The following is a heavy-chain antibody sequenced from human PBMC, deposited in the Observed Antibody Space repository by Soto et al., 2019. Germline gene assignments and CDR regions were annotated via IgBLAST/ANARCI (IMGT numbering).Heavy chain of an antibody. CDR3: ARETGLRSSGWSYYFDF. Sequence: EVQLVESGGGLVQPGGSLRLSCAASGFTLSSYSMHWVRQAPGKGLEWVSYISGSGGTIYYADSVKGRFTISRDNAKNSLSEQMNSLRDEDTAVYFCARETGLRSSGWSYYFDFWGRGTLVTVSS. V-gene: IGHV3-48*02. D-gene: IGHD6-19*01. J-gene: IGHJ4*02. CDR2: ISGSGGTI. CDR1: GFTLSSYS.